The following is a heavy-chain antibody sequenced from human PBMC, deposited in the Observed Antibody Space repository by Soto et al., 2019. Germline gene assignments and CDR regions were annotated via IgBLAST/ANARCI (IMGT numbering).Heavy chain of an antibody. Sequence: QLQLQESGPGLVKPSETLSLTCTVSGGSISRSSYYWGWIRQPPGKGLEWIGSIYYSGSTYYNPSLKSRVTISVDTSKNQFSLKLSSVTAADTAVYYCARHGGRRSSGWTTGDYWGQGTLVTVSS. D-gene: IGHD6-19*01. CDR3: ARHGGRRSSGWTTGDY. CDR2: IYYSGST. CDR1: GGSISRSSYY. V-gene: IGHV4-39*01. J-gene: IGHJ4*02.